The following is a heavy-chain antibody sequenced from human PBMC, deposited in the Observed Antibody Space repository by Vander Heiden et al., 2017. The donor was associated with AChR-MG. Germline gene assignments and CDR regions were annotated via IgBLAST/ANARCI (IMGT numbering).Heavy chain of an antibody. CDR3: TTPSITIFGVVIRDAFDI. D-gene: IGHD3-3*01. CDR2: IKSKTEGGTT. V-gene: IGHV3-15*01. J-gene: IGHJ3*02. CDR1: GFIFNNAW. Sequence: EVQLVESGGGLVKPGGSLRLSCAASGFIFNNAWLSWVRQAPGKGLEGVGRIKSKTEGGTTDYAAPVKGRFTNSRDDSKNTLYLQMNSLKTEYTAVYYCTTPSITIFGVVIRDAFDIWGQGTMVTVSS.